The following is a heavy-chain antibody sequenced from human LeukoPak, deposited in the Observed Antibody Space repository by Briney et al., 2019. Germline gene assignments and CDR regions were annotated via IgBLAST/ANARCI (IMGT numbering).Heavy chain of an antibody. D-gene: IGHD3-22*01. Sequence: ASVKVSCKASGYTFTGYYMHWVRQAPGQGLEWMGWINPNSGGTNYAQKFQGRVTMTRDTSISTAYMELSRLRSDDTAVYYCARGDYDSGGYSGYWGQGTLVTVSS. CDR2: INPNSGGT. V-gene: IGHV1-2*02. CDR1: GYTFTGYY. J-gene: IGHJ4*02. CDR3: ARGDYDSGGYSGY.